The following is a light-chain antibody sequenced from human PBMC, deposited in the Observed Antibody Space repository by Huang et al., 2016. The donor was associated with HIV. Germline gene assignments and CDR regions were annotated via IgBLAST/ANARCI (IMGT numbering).Light chain of an antibody. CDR2: AVS. CDR3: MQGIHPIT. Sequence: IVMTQTPLSLPVTPGQPASMSCKSSQSLLHSDGKTYLYWYLQKPGQSPQLLIYAVSSRFSGVPDRFSGSGSGTDFTLNISRVEADDVGLYYCMQGIHPITFGQGTRLDIK. CDR1: QSLLHSDGKTY. J-gene: IGKJ5*01. V-gene: IGKV2-29*02.